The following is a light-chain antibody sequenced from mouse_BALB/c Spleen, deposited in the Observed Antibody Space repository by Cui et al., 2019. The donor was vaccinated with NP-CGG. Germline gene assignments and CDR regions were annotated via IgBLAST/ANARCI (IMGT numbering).Light chain of an antibody. CDR3: ALWYTNHWV. J-gene: IGLJ1*01. CDR1: TGAVTTRNY. Sequence: QAVVTHESAHTTSPGETVTFTCRSSTGAVTTRNYANWVQEKPDHLFTGLIGGTNNRAPGVPARFSGSLIGDKAALTITGAQTEDETIYFCALWYTNHWVFGGGTKLTVL. V-gene: IGLV1*01. CDR2: GTN.